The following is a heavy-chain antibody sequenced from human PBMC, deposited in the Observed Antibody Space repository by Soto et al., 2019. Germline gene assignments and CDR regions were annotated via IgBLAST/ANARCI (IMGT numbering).Heavy chain of an antibody. CDR1: GFTFIRYA. J-gene: IGHJ4*02. D-gene: IGHD6-25*01. V-gene: IGHV3-64D*06. Sequence: GSLRLSCSVSGFTFIRYAMHWVRQAPGKGLEYVSGISSNGEKTYYADPVKGRFTISRDNSKNTLYLQMGSLRGEDTALYHCVKSATIAAAATDYFDYWGQGTLVTVSS. CDR3: VKSATIAAAATDYFDY. CDR2: ISSNGEKT.